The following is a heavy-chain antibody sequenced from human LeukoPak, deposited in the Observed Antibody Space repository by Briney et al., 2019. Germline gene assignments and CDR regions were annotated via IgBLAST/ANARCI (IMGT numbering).Heavy chain of an antibody. Sequence: GASVKVSCKASGYTFTGYYIHWVRQAPGQGLEWMGWINPNSGGTNYAQKFQGRVTMTRDTSISTAYMELSRLRADDTAVYYCARASSSSWGRKFDYWGQGTLVTVSS. CDR3: ARASSSSWGRKFDY. V-gene: IGHV1-2*02. CDR2: INPNSGGT. D-gene: IGHD6-13*01. J-gene: IGHJ4*02. CDR1: GYTFTGYY.